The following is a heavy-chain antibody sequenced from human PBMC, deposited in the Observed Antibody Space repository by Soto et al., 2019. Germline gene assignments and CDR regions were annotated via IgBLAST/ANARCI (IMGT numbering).Heavy chain of an antibody. CDR3: EFRALRTGTLVDY. CDR1: VYSFSSYG. D-gene: IGHD7-27*01. J-gene: IGHJ4*02. Sequence: QVQVVQSGAEVKKPGASVKVSCKASVYSFSSYGISWVRQAPGQGLEWMGWISAYNGNTDSAQKLLGRVTMTTDTSTRTAYMELRSLRSDDTAVYYCEFRALRTGTLVDYWGQGTLVTVSS. V-gene: IGHV1-18*01. CDR2: ISAYNGNT.